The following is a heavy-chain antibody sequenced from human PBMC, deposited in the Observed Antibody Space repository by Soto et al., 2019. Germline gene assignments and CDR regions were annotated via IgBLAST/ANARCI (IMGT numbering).Heavy chain of an antibody. CDR1: GFTFSSYW. J-gene: IGHJ6*02. Sequence: GGSLRLSCAASGFTFSSYWMSWVRQAPGKGLEWVANIKQDGSEKYYVDSVKGRFTISRDNAKNSLYLQMNSLRAEDTAVYYCARPNGDPKDYYYYYGMDVWGQGTTVTVSS. CDR3: ARPNGDPKDYYYYYGMDV. CDR2: IKQDGSEK. D-gene: IGHD4-17*01. V-gene: IGHV3-7*05.